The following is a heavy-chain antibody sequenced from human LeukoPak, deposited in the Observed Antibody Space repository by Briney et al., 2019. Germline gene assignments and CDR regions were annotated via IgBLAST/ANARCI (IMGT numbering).Heavy chain of an antibody. J-gene: IGHJ4*02. V-gene: IGHV1-18*01. CDR3: ARTQRIAAAGTTDY. CDR1: GYTFTSYG. Sequence: EASVKVSCKASGYTFTSYGISWVRQAPGQGLEWMVWISAYNGNTNYAQKLQGRVTMTTDTSTSTAYMELRSLRSDDTAVYYCARTQRIAAAGTTDYWGQGTLVTVSS. D-gene: IGHD6-13*01. CDR2: ISAYNGNT.